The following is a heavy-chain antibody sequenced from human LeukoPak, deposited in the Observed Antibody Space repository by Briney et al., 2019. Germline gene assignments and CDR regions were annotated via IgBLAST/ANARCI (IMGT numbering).Heavy chain of an antibody. CDR1: SYSISSGHY. V-gene: IGHV4-38-2*02. D-gene: IGHD2-8*01. J-gene: IGHJ4*02. Sequence: PSETLSLTCTVSSYSISSGHYWGWIRQPPGKGLEWIGNIYHSGNTYYKPSLKSRVTISVDTSKNQFSLKLSSVTAADTAVYYCARVTSRLGVCDYWGQGTLVTVSS. CDR3: ARVTSRLGVCDY. CDR2: IYHSGNT.